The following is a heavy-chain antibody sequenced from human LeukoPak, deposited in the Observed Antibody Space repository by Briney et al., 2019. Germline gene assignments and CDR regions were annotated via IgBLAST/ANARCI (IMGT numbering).Heavy chain of an antibody. CDR1: GFTFSSYV. D-gene: IGHD3-22*01. Sequence: GGSLRLSCAASGFTFSSYVMHWGRQAPGKGLEWVAVISYDGSNKYYADSVKGRFTISRDNSKNTLYLQMNSLRAEDTAVYYCARGPPMYSYGSTDYHYDYFNYWGQGTLVTVSS. CDR3: ARGPPMYSYGSTDYHYDYFNY. J-gene: IGHJ4*02. CDR2: ISYDGSNK. V-gene: IGHV3-30*03.